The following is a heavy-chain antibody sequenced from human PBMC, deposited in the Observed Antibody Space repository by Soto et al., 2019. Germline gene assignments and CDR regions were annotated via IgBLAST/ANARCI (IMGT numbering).Heavy chain of an antibody. D-gene: IGHD3-16*01. CDR2: IIPILGET. Sequence: QVQLVQSGAEVKKPGSSERLSCKASGTIFSSYTISWVQQAPGQGLEWMGRIIPILGETNSAQKFQGRVTLTADKSTNTAYMQLNSLRLDDTAVYYCARGLGGRMDDWGQGTTVTVSS. J-gene: IGHJ6*02. CDR1: GTIFSSYT. CDR3: ARGLGGRMDD. V-gene: IGHV1-69*08.